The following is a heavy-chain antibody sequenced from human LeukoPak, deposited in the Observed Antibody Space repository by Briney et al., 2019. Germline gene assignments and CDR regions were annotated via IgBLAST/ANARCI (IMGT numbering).Heavy chain of an antibody. J-gene: IGHJ4*02. Sequence: ASVKVSCKASGGTFSTYTISWVRQAPGQGLEWMGWINTNTGNPTYAQGFTGRFVFSLDTSVSTAYLQISSLKAEDTAVYYCARDPGVAAAGPFGYWGQGTLVTVSS. CDR3: ARDPGVAAAGPFGY. CDR1: GGTFSTYT. V-gene: IGHV7-4-1*02. CDR2: INTNTGNP. D-gene: IGHD6-13*01.